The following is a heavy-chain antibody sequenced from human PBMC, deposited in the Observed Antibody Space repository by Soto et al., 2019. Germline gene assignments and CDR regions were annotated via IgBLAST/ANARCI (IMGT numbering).Heavy chain of an antibody. CDR3: AKDFTHPFDY. Sequence: GGSLRLSCAASGFTVSSYRMSWVRQGPGKGLEWVSAISGSGDSTYYADSVKGRFTISRDNSKNTLHLQMNSLRAEDTAVYYCAKDFTHPFDYWGQGTVVTVSS. V-gene: IGHV3-23*01. J-gene: IGHJ4*02. CDR2: ISGSGDST. CDR1: GFTVSSYR.